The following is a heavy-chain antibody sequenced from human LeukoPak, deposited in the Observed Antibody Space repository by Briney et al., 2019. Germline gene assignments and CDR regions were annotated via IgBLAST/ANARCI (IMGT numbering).Heavy chain of an antibody. J-gene: IGHJ4*02. CDR1: GGSISSYY. D-gene: IGHD3-22*01. Sequence: SETLSLTCTVSGGSISSYYWSWIRQPPGKGLEWIGYIYYSGSTNYNPSLKSRVTISVDTSKNQFSLKLSSVTAADTAVYYCARAPGAMIVVDWGQGTLVTVSS. CDR3: ARAPGAMIVVD. V-gene: IGHV4-59*01. CDR2: IYYSGST.